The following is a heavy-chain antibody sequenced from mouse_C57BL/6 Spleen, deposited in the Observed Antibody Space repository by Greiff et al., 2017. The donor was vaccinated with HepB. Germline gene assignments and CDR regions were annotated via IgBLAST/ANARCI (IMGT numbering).Heavy chain of an antibody. CDR1: GYTFTSYW. Sequence: QVQLQQPGAELVRPGSSVKLSCKASGYTFTSYWMHWVKQRPIQGLEWIGNIDPSDSETHYNQKFKDKATLTVDKSSSTAYMQLSSLTSEDSAVYYCARGGFITTVVDDAMDYWGQRTSVTVSS. CDR2: IDPSDSET. CDR3: ARGGFITTVVDDAMDY. D-gene: IGHD1-1*01. J-gene: IGHJ4*01. V-gene: IGHV1-52*01.